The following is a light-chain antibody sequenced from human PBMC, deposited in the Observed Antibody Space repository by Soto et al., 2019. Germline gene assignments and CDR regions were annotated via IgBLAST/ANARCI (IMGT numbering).Light chain of an antibody. Sequence: IVFKQSKAAVSLSPGERATLSCRASQSVSSYLAWYQQKPGQAPRLLIYDASNRATGIPARFRGRGAWTTVSLTTISLVPQDVAAVYYQQRCNWSPTFGEGTKVDIK. J-gene: IGKJ4*02. CDR2: DAS. V-gene: IGKV3-11*01. CDR3: QQRCNWSPT. CDR1: QSVSSY.